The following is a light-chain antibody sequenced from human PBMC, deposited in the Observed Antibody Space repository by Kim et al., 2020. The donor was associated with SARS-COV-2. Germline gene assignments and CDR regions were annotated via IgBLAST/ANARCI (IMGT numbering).Light chain of an antibody. V-gene: IGLV1-44*01. Sequence: QSVVTQPTSTSGTPGQTVTISCSGGNSNIGSNTVNWYQQLPGTAPKLLIYSNSQRPSEVPARFSGSKSGTSASLAISGLQSEDEADYYCAVWDDSLNGLLFGGGTQLTVL. CDR2: SNS. CDR1: NSNIGSNT. CDR3: AVWDDSLNGLL. J-gene: IGLJ2*01.